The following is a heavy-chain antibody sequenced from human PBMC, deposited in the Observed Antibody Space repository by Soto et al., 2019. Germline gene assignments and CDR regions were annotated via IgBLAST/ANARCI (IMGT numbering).Heavy chain of an antibody. D-gene: IGHD2-8*01. J-gene: IGHJ4*02. Sequence: PGGSLRRSCAASVFTFSSYAMSWVRQAPGKGLEWVSAISGSGGSTYYADSVKGRFTISRDNARNTLYLQMNSLRAEDTALYYCAARYCTDGVCRFDYWGRGTQVTV. CDR2: ISGSGGST. V-gene: IGHV3-23*01. CDR1: VFTFSSYA. CDR3: AARYCTDGVCRFDY.